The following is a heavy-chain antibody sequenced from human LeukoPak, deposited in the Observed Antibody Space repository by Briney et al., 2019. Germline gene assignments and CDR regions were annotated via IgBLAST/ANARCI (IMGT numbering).Heavy chain of an antibody. Sequence: ASVKFSCKASGYTFTSYGISWVRQAPGQGLEWMGWISAYNGNTNYTQKLQGRVTMTTDTSTSTAYMELRSLRSDDTAVYYCARDYYDSSGYLFDYWGQGTLVTVSS. CDR3: ARDYYDSSGYLFDY. D-gene: IGHD3-22*01. V-gene: IGHV1-18*01. CDR2: ISAYNGNT. J-gene: IGHJ4*02. CDR1: GYTFTSYG.